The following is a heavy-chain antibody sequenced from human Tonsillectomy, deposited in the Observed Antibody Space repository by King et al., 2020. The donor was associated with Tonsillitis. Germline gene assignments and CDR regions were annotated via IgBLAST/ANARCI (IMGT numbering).Heavy chain of an antibody. V-gene: IGHV2-26*01. CDR3: GHRRPYGDYEDY. CDR2: IFSNDEK. Sequence: VTLKESGPVLVKPTETLTLTCTVSGFSLSNARMGVSWIRQPPGKALDWLAHIFSNDEKSYSTSLKSRLTISKDTSKSQVVLTMTNMDPVDTATYYCGHRRPYGDYEDYWGQGTLVTVSS. J-gene: IGHJ4*02. CDR1: GFSLSNARMG. D-gene: IGHD4-17*01.